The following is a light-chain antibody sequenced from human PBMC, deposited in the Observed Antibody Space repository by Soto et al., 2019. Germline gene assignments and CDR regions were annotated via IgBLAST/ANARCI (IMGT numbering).Light chain of an antibody. Sequence: QSVLTQPASVSGSPGQSITISCTGTTSDVGGYKYVSWYQQHPGKAPKLMIYEVSNRPSGVSNRFSGSKSGNTASLTISGLQAEDEADYYCSSYTIYTTVIFGGGTKVTVL. J-gene: IGLJ2*01. CDR2: EVS. V-gene: IGLV2-14*01. CDR1: TSDVGGYKY. CDR3: SSYTIYTTVI.